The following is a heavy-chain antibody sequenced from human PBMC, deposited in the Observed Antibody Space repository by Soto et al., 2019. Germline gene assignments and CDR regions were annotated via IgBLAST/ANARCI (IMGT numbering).Heavy chain of an antibody. J-gene: IGHJ4*02. D-gene: IGHD4-17*01. CDR3: ARQLNDYGDYRFEY. V-gene: IGHV4-39*01. Sequence: PSETLSLTCTVSGGSISSSSYYWGWIRQPPGKGLEWIGTIYYSGSTYYNPSLKSRVTISVDTSKNQFSLKLSSVTAADTAMYYCARQLNDYGDYRFEYWGQGTLVTVSS. CDR2: IYYSGST. CDR1: GGSISSSSYY.